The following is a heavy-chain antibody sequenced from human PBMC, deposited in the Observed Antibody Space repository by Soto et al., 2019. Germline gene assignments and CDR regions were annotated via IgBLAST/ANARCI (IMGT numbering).Heavy chain of an antibody. CDR3: ARGAEYYYDSSGYWY. CDR1: GGTFSSYA. Sequence: SVKVSCKASGGTFSSYAISWVRQAPGQGLEWMGGIIPIFGTANYAQKFQGRVTITADESTSTAYMELSSLRSEDTAVYYCARGAEYYYDSSGYWYWGQGTLVTVSS. V-gene: IGHV1-69*13. D-gene: IGHD3-22*01. CDR2: IIPIFGTA. J-gene: IGHJ4*02.